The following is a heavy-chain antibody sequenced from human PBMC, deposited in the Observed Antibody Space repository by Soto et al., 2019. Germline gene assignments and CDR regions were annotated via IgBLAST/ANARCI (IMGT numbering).Heavy chain of an antibody. J-gene: IGHJ4*02. V-gene: IGHV1-3*01. CDR3: ARDLKTGTTSAGPGY. CDR1: GYTFTSYA. D-gene: IGHD1-1*01. Sequence: GASVKVSCKASGYTFTSYAMHWVRQAPLQRLEWMGWINAGNGNTKYSQKFQGRVTMTTDTSTSTAYMELRSLRSDDTAVYYCARDLKTGTTSAGPGYWGQGPLVTVSS. CDR2: INAGNGNT.